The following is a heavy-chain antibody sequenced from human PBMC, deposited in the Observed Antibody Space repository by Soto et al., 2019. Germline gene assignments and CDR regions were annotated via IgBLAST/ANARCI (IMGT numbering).Heavy chain of an antibody. Sequence: PGESLKISCNGSGYSFTSYWNSWVRQMPGKGLEWMGRIDPSDSYTNYSPSFQGHVTISADKSIGTAYLQWSSLKASDTAMYYCARQRSSSWYTIPSYYYYGMDVWGQGTTVTVSS. CDR1: GYSFTSYW. D-gene: IGHD6-13*01. J-gene: IGHJ6*02. CDR3: ARQRSSSWYTIPSYYYYGMDV. V-gene: IGHV5-10-1*01. CDR2: IDPSDSYT.